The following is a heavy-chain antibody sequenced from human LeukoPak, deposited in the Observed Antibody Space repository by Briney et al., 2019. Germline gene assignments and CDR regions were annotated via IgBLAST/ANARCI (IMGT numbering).Heavy chain of an antibody. CDR3: ARGDTAMVFDY. CDR2: IYYSGST. J-gene: IGHJ4*02. D-gene: IGHD5-18*01. Sequence: PSETLSLTCTVSGGSISSYYWSWIRQPPGKGLEWIGYIYYSGSTNYNPSPKSRVTISVDTSKNQFSLKLSSVTAADTAVYYCARGDTAMVFDYWGQGTLVTVSS. CDR1: GGSISSYY. V-gene: IGHV4-59*01.